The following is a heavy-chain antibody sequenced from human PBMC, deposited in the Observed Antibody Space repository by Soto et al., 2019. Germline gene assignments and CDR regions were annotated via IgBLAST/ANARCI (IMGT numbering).Heavy chain of an antibody. J-gene: IGHJ5*02. CDR2: IHPGDSDT. CDR1: GYSFTNYW. D-gene: IGHD6-13*01. V-gene: IGHV5-51*01. Sequence: PGESLKISCQASGYSFTNYWVGWVRQIPGRGLEWMGIIHPGDSDTRYSPFFQGQVTISADKSISTAYLQWSSLKASDTAMYYCARHNRYSSTWFEGWFDPWGQGTLVTVSS. CDR3: ARHNRYSSTWFEGWFDP.